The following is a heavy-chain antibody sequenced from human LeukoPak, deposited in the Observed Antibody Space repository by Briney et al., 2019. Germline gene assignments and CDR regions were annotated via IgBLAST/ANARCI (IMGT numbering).Heavy chain of an antibody. CDR2: ISAYNGNT. J-gene: IGHJ4*02. V-gene: IGHV1-18*01. D-gene: IGHD1-26*01. CDR3: ARAGAGRYSGSYIFDY. CDR1: GYTFTSYG. Sequence: ASVKVSCKASGYTFTSYGISWARQAPGQGLEWMGWISAYNGNTNYAQKLQGRVTMTTDTSTSTAYMELRSLRSDDTAVYYCARAGAGRYSGSYIFDYWGQGTLVTVSS.